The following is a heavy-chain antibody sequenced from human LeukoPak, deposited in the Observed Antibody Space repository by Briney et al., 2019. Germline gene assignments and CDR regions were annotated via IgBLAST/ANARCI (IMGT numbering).Heavy chain of an antibody. V-gene: IGHV3-66*01. CDR3: ARGGTIVVVPAASFDY. Sequence: PGGSLRLSCAASGFTVSSNYMSWVRQAPGKGLEWVSVIYSGGSTYYADSVKGRFTISRDNSKNTLYLQMNSLRAEDTAVYYCARGGTIVVVPAASFDYWGQGTLVTVSS. CDR1: GFTVSSNY. J-gene: IGHJ4*02. D-gene: IGHD2-2*01. CDR2: IYSGGST.